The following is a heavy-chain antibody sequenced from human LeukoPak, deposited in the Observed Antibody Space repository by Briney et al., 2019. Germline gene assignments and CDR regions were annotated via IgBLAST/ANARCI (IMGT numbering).Heavy chain of an antibody. J-gene: IGHJ4*02. V-gene: IGHV3-23*01. CDR3: AKARNVLRYFDWLPNY. CDR1: GFTFSSYA. Sequence: GRSLRLSCAASGFTFSSYAMSWVRQAPGKWLEWVSAISGSGGSTYYADSVKGRFTISRDNSKNTLYLQMNSLRAEDAAVYYCAKARNVLRYFDWLPNYWGQGTLVTVSS. CDR2: ISGSGGST. D-gene: IGHD3-9*01.